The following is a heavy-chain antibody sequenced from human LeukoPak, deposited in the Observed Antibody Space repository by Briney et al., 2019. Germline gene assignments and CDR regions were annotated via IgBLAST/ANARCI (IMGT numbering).Heavy chain of an antibody. CDR3: ASSYGGNSGY. J-gene: IGHJ4*02. CDR1: GGSFSGYY. D-gene: IGHD4-23*01. CDR2: INHSGST. Sequence: SETLSLTCAVYGGSFSGYYWSWIRQPPGKGLEWIGEINHSGSTYYNPSLKSRVTISVDTSKNQFSLKLSSVTAADTAVYYCASSYGGNSGYWGQGTLVTVSS. V-gene: IGHV4-34*01.